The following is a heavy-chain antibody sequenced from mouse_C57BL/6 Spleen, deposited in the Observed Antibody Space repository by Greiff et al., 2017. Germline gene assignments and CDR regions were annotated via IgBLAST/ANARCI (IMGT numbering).Heavy chain of an antibody. V-gene: IGHV5-2*01. D-gene: IGHD1-1*01. J-gene: IGHJ1*03. Sequence: EVKLMESGGGLVQPGESLKLSCESNEYVFPSHDMSWVRKTPEKRLELVAAINSDGGSTYSPDPMERRFIISRANTKKTLYLQMSSLRSEDTALYYCARITRGYFDVWGTGTTVTVSS. CDR3: ARITRGYFDV. CDR2: INSDGGST. CDR1: EYVFPSHD.